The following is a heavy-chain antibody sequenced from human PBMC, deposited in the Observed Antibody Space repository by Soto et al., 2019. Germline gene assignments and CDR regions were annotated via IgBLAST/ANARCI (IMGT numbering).Heavy chain of an antibody. Sequence: QVQLQESGPGLVKPSETLSLTCTVSGGSISSSSYFWVWIRQPPGKGLECIGNIYYSGSTYYSPSLKSRVTISVDTSKNQFSLKLNSVTAADTAIYYCARHQNIMVVTAARGFDIWGQGTMVTVSS. J-gene: IGHJ3*02. D-gene: IGHD2-21*02. CDR1: GGSISSSSYF. V-gene: IGHV4-39*01. CDR3: ARHQNIMVVTAARGFDI. CDR2: IYYSGST.